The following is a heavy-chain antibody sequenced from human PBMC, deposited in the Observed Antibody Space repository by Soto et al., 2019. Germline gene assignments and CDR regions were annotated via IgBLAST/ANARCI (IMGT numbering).Heavy chain of an antibody. CDR3: AREFSSQLPLDY. V-gene: IGHV3-21*01. D-gene: IGHD2-2*01. J-gene: IGHJ4*02. CDR1: GSTFSSHS. Sequence: GGSLRLSCAASGSTFSSHSMNWVRQAPGKGLEWVASIYRSSVFRFGPNEFYADSVRGRFIISRDNTNNLVFLQMDSLRVEDTAVYYCAREFSSQLPLDYWGQGTLVTVSS. CDR2: IYRSSVFRFGPNE.